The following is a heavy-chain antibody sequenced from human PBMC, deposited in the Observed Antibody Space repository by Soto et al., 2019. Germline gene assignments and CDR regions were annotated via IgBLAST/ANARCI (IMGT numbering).Heavy chain of an antibody. D-gene: IGHD6-13*01. J-gene: IGHJ4*02. CDR1: GYTFTSYG. V-gene: IGHV1-18*01. Sequence: QVQLVQSGAEVKKPGASVKVSCKASGYTFTSYGISWVRQAPGQGLEWMGWISAYNGNTNYAQKLQGTVTMTTDTSTRTAYMELRSLRSDATAVYYCARETTSAAANDQYDYWGQGTLVTVSS. CDR2: ISAYNGNT. CDR3: ARETTSAAANDQYDY.